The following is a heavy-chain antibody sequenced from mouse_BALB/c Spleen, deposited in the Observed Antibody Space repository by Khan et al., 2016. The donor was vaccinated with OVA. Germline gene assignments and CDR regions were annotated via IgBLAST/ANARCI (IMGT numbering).Heavy chain of an antibody. CDR2: ISYSGGT. D-gene: IGHD1-1*01. CDR1: GYSITSGYA. CDR3: ARGNYYGYYFDY. V-gene: IGHV3-2*02. Sequence: EVQLVESGPGLVKPSQSLSLTCTVTGYSITSGYAWNWIRQFPGNKLEWMGYISYSGGTSSNPSLKSRISITRETSKNQFFLQLNSVTTEDTATYYCARGNYYGYYFDYWGQGTPLTVSS. J-gene: IGHJ2*01.